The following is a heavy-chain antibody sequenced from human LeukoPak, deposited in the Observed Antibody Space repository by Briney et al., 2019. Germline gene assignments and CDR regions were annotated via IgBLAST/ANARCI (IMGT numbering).Heavy chain of an antibody. Sequence: SETLSLTCAVYGGSFSGYYWSWIRQPPGKGLEWIGEINHSGSTNYNPSLKSRVTISVDTSKNQFSLKLSSVTAADTAVYYCARGRGGWFGELYLDYWGQGALVTVSS. CDR2: INHSGST. D-gene: IGHD3-10*01. CDR1: GGSFSGYY. V-gene: IGHV4-34*01. CDR3: ARGRGGWFGELYLDY. J-gene: IGHJ4*02.